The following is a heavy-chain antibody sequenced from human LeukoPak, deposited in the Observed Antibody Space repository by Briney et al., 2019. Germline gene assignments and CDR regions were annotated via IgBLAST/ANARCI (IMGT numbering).Heavy chain of an antibody. CDR1: GYTFTSYA. V-gene: IGHV7-4-1*02. D-gene: IGHD6-6*01. CDR3: ARDLSIAALYGMDV. J-gene: IGHJ6*02. CDR2: INTNTGNP. Sequence: GASVKVSCKASGYTFTSYAMNWVRQAPGQGLEWMGWINTNTGNPTYAQGFTGRFVFSLDTSVSTAYLQISSLKAEDTAVYYCARDLSIAALYGMDVWGQGTTVTVFS.